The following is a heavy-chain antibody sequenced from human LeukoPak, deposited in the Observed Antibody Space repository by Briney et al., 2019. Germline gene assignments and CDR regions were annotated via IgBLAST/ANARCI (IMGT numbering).Heavy chain of an antibody. J-gene: IGHJ4*02. CDR3: ARRAYSSGFDYIDY. CDR2: IYYSGST. D-gene: IGHD6-19*01. CDR1: GGTISSYS. Sequence: PSETLSLTCTASGGTISSYSWSWIRQPPGKGLELMGCIYYSGSTSYNPSLKSRVTISVDTSKSQFSLKLSSVIAADTAVYYCARRAYSSGFDYIDYWGQGTLVTVSS. V-gene: IGHV4-59*08.